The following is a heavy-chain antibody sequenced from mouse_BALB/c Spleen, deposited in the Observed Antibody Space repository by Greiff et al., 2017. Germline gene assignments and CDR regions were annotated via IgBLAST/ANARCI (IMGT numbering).Heavy chain of an antibody. J-gene: IGHJ1*01. CDR2: IWSGGST. Sequence: QVQLKESGPGLVQPSQSLSITCTVSGFSLTSYGVHWVRQSPGKGLEWLGVIWSGGSTDYNAAFISRLSISKDNSKSQVFFKMNSLQADDTAIYYCARAYGYDGGWYFDVWGAGTTVTVSS. D-gene: IGHD2-2*01. V-gene: IGHV2-4-1*01. CDR3: ARAYGYDGGWYFDV. CDR1: GFSLTSYG.